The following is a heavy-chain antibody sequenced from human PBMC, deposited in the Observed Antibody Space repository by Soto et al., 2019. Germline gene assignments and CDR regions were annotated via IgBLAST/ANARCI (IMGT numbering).Heavy chain of an antibody. D-gene: IGHD3-16*01. Sequence: QVQLVQSGAEVKNPWASVKVSCKASGYTITRYGIAWARQAPGQGLEWMGWINTYNGNTNYAQNVQGRVTLTTDTSTSTAYMELRSLRSNDTAIYYCAMVDVYVTPSPQDVWGQGTTVIVSS. J-gene: IGHJ6*02. CDR1: GYTITRYG. CDR3: AMVDVYVTPSPQDV. CDR2: INTYNGNT. V-gene: IGHV1-18*01.